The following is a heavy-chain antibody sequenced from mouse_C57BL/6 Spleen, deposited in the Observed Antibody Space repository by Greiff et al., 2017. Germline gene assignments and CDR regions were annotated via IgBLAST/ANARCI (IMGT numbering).Heavy chain of an antibody. CDR1: GYTFTSYW. CDR2: IYPSDSET. D-gene: IGHD3-2*02. V-gene: IGHV1-61*01. J-gene: IGHJ3*01. CDR3: ARDSSGSAWFAY. Sequence: QVQLKQPGAELVRPGSSVKLSCKASGYTFTSYWMDWVKQRPGQGLEWIGNIYPSDSETHYNQKFKDKATLTVDKSSSTAYMQLSSLTSEDSAVYYCARDSSGSAWFAYWGQGTLVTVSA.